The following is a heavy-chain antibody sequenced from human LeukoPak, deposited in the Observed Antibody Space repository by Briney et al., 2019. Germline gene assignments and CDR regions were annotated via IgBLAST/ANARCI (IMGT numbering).Heavy chain of an antibody. V-gene: IGHV6-1*01. CDR1: GDSVSTNRAG. J-gene: IGHJ4*02. Sequence: LSQTLSLTCAISGDSVSTNRAGWNWIRQSPSRGLEWLGRTYYSSSWYNDYAVSVKSRLSISADTSKNQFSLLLSSVTPDDTAVYFCARGWLQSGFDYWGQGTLVTVSS. D-gene: IGHD5-24*01. CDR2: TYYSSSWYN. CDR3: ARGWLQSGFDY.